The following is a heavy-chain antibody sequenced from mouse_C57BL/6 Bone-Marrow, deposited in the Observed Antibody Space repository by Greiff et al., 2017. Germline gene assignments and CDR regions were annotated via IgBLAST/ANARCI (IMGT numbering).Heavy chain of an antibody. CDR1: GYTFTDYE. Sequence: VQLVESGAELVRPGASVTLSCKASGYTFTDYEMHWVKQTPVHGLEWIGAIDPETGGTAYNQKFKGKAILTADKSSSTAYMELRSLTSEDSAVYYCTRIDLFAYWGQGTLVTVSA. CDR2: IDPETGGT. V-gene: IGHV1-15*01. CDR3: TRIDLFAY. J-gene: IGHJ3*01.